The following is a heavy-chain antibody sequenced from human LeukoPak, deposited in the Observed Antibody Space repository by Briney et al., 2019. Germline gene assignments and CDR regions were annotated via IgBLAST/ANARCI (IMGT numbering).Heavy chain of an antibody. CDR2: INPNSGGT. V-gene: IGHV1-2*02. Sequence: GASVKVSCKASGYTFTGYYMHWVRQAPGQGLEWMGWINPNSGGTNYAQKFQGRVTMTRDTSISTAYMELGRLRSDDTAVYYCARVVAAAEVFDYWGQGTLVTVSS. J-gene: IGHJ4*02. CDR1: GYTFTGYY. CDR3: ARVVAAAEVFDY. D-gene: IGHD6-13*01.